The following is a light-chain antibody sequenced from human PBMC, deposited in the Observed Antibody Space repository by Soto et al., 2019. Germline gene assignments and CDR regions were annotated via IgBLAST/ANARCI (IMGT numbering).Light chain of an antibody. Sequence: EIVLTQSPATLSLSPGERATLSCRSSQSLSSYLAWYQQKPGQAPRLLIYDASTRATGIPARFSGSGSGTDFTLTISSLEPEDFAVYYCQQRSNWPPRITFGGGAKVESK. CDR3: QQRSNWPPRIT. V-gene: IGKV3-11*01. CDR1: QSLSSY. CDR2: DAS. J-gene: IGKJ4*01.